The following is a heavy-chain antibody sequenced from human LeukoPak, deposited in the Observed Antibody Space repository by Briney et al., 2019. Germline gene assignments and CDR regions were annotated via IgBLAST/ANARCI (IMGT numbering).Heavy chain of an antibody. CDR1: GYTFTGYY. V-gene: IGHV1-2*06. CDR3: ARVPLPTGGSASGYFDY. CDR2: IYPNSGGT. D-gene: IGHD7-27*01. J-gene: IGHJ4*02. Sequence: ASVKVSCKASGYTFTGYYMHWVRQAPGQGLEWIGRIYPNSGGTNYAQKFQGRVTMTRDTSISTAYMELSRLGSDDTAVYYCARVPLPTGGSASGYFDYWGQGTLVTVSS.